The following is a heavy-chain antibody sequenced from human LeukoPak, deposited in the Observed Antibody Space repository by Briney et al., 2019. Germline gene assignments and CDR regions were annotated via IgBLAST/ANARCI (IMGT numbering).Heavy chain of an antibody. V-gene: IGHV3-23*01. CDR3: ARDTTTLLAFDY. CDR2: ISGSGGST. J-gene: IGHJ4*02. CDR1: GFTFSSYA. Sequence: GGSLRLSCAASGFTFSSYAMSWVRQAPGKGLEWVSAISGSGGSTYYADSVKGRFTISRDNSKNTLYLQMNSLRVEDTAMYYCARDTTTLLAFDYWGQGTLVTVSS. D-gene: IGHD1-14*01.